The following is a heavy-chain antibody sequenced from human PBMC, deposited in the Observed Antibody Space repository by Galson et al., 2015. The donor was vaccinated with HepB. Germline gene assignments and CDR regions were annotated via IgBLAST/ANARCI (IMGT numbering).Heavy chain of an antibody. V-gene: IGHV1-69*04. CDR3: AREAREYCTNGVCYEIDY. D-gene: IGHD2-8*01. CDR1: GGTFSSYA. CDR2: IIPILGIA. Sequence: SVKVSCKASGGTFSSYAISWVRQAPGQGLEWMGRIIPILGIANYAQKFQGRVTITADKSTSTAYMELSSLGSEDTAVYYCAREAREYCTNGVCYEIDYWGQGTLVTVSS. J-gene: IGHJ4*02.